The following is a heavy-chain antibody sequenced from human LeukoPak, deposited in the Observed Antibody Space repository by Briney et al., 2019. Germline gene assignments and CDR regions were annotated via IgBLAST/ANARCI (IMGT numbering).Heavy chain of an antibody. J-gene: IGHJ4*02. Sequence: SVKVSCKSSGYTFTSYYMYWVRQAPGQGLEWMGGIIPIFGTANYAQKFQGRVTITADESTSTAYMELSSLRSEDTAVYYCNLEEPTFDYWGQGTLVTVSS. CDR3: NLEEPTFDY. V-gene: IGHV1-69*13. CDR2: IIPIFGTA. CDR1: GYTFTSYY. D-gene: IGHD1-14*01.